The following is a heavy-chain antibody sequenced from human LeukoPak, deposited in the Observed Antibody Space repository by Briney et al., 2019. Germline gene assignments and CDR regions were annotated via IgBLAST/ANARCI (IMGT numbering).Heavy chain of an antibody. CDR3: AKDPLISVVTPHGVDY. CDR2: ISYDGSNE. Sequence: GGSLRLSCAASGFTFSSYVMHWVRQAPGKGLEWVAIISYDGSNEYYADSVKGRFTISRDNSKNTLYLQMNSLRAADTAVYYCAKDPLISVVTPHGVDYWGQGTLVTVSS. V-gene: IGHV3-30*04. CDR1: GFTFSSYV. J-gene: IGHJ4*02. D-gene: IGHD4-23*01.